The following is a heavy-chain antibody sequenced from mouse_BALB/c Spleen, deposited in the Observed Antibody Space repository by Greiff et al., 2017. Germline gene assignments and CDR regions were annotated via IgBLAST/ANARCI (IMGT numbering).Heavy chain of an antibody. CDR3: ARVRYDVGWFAY. CDR1: GYTFTSYW. V-gene: IGHV1-87*01. CDR2: IYPGDGDT. J-gene: IGHJ3*01. Sequence: QVQLQQSGAELARPGASVKLSCKASGYTFTSYWMQWVKQRPGQGLEWIGAIYPGDGDTRYTQKFKGKATLTADKSSSTAYMQLSSLASEDSAVYYCARVRYDVGWFAYWGQGTLVTVSA. D-gene: IGHD2-14*01.